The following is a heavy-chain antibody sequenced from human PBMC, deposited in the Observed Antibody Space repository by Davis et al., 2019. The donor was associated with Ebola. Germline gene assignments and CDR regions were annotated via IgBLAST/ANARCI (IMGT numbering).Heavy chain of an antibody. CDR2: IVVGSGNT. V-gene: IGHV1-58*02. CDR1: GFTFTSSA. J-gene: IGHJ6*02. Sequence: SVKVSCKASGFTFTSSAMQWVRQARGQRLEWIGWIVVGSGNTNYAQKFQERVTITRDISTSTAYMELSSLRSEDTAVYYCAAEYCSSTSCYYYYGMDVWGQGTTVTVSS. D-gene: IGHD2-2*01. CDR3: AAEYCSSTSCYYYYGMDV.